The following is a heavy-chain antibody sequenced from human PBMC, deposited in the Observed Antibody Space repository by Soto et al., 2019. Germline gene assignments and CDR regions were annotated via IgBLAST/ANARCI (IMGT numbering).Heavy chain of an antibody. D-gene: IGHD2-15*01. CDR2: IYYSGST. CDR1: GGSISSYY. CDR3: ATCSGGSCYSGGYYYYGMDV. V-gene: IGHV4-59*08. Sequence: PSETLSLTCTVSGGSISSYYWSWIRQPPGKGLEWIGYIYYSGSTYYNPSLKSRVTISVDTSKNQFSLKLSSVTAADTAVYYCATCSGGSCYSGGYYYYGMDVWGQGTTVTAP. J-gene: IGHJ6*02.